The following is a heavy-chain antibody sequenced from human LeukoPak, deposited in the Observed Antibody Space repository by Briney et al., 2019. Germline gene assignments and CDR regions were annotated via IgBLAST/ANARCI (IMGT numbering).Heavy chain of an antibody. CDR2: INSEGSSI. CDR1: GLTISNYW. D-gene: IGHD6-13*01. Sequence: GGSLRLSCAASGLTISNYWRHWVRQVPGKGLVWVSRINSEGSSISYADSVKGRFTISRDNSKNTLYLQMNSLRAEDAAVYFCAKNSSYSWQYFFDYWGQGTLVTVSS. CDR3: AKNSSYSWQYFFDY. V-gene: IGHV3-74*01. J-gene: IGHJ4*02.